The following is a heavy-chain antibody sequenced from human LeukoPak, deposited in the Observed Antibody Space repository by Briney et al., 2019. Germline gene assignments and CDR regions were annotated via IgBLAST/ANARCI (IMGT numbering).Heavy chain of an antibody. CDR2: IFYSGST. V-gene: IGHV4-59*08. J-gene: IGHJ4*02. D-gene: IGHD1-20*01. CDR3: ARRESTNWYGIFDY. CDR1: GGSISGYY. Sequence: KPSETLSLTCTVSGGSISGYYWSWIRQPPGKGLEWIGYIFYSGSTDYNPSLKSRVTISVDTSKNQFSLRMRSVTAADTAVYYCARRESTNWYGIFDYWGQGALVTVSS.